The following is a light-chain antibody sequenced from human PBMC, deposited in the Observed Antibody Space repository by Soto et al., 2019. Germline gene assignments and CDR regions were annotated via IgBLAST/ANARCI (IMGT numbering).Light chain of an antibody. CDR2: DTS. Sequence: QAVVTQEPSLTVSPGGTVTLTCGSSTGAVTSGHYPYWFQQKPGQAPRTLIYDTSNKHSWTPARFSGSLLGGKAALTLSGXQXEXXXXXYCLLSYSGPRVFGGGTQLTVL. V-gene: IGLV7-46*01. CDR1: TGAVTSGHY. CDR3: LLSYSGPRV. J-gene: IGLJ3*02.